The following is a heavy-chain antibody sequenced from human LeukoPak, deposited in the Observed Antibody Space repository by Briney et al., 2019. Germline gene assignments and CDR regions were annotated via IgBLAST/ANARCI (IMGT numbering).Heavy chain of an antibody. CDR2: INPNSGGT. Sequence: ASVKVSCKAPGGTFSSYTISWVRQAPGQGLEWMGRINPNSGGTNYAQKFQGRVTMTRDTSISTAYMELSRLRSDDTAVYYCARSPDYGDFFDYWGQGTLVTVSS. CDR1: GGTFSSYT. CDR3: ARSPDYGDFFDY. V-gene: IGHV1-2*06. D-gene: IGHD4-17*01. J-gene: IGHJ4*02.